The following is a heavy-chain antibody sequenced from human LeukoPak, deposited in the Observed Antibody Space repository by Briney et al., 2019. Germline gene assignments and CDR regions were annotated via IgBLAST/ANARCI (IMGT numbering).Heavy chain of an antibody. CDR2: ISSSSGGTI. V-gene: IGHV3-11*04. D-gene: IGHD3-22*01. J-gene: IGHJ4*02. Sequence: PGGSLRLSCAASGFTFSDYYMNWIRQLPGKGLEWISYISSSSGGTIYYADSVKGRFTISRDNAKGSLYLQMNSLRAEDTAVYYCARSGFTDSSGFPMYWGQGTLVTVSS. CDR3: ARSGFTDSSGFPMY. CDR1: GFTFSDYY.